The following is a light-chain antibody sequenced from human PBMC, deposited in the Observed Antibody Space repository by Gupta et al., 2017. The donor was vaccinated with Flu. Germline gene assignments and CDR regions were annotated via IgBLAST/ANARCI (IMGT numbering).Light chain of an antibody. J-gene: IGKJ4*01. CDR3: RQDDGFPIT. CDR2: AAS. V-gene: IGKV1-8*01. Sequence: ATRMTQSPSSLSASTGDRVTITCRASQGIASFLAWYQQKPGKAPNLLIYAASTVHSGVPSRISSSGSATDFSLTVSLRQSEDYVSYCCRQDDGFPITFGGGTKVEIK. CDR1: QGIASF.